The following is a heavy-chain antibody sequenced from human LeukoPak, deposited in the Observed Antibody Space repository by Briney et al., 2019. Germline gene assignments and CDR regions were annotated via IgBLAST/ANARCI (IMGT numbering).Heavy chain of an antibody. CDR3: AKESGSYPTGFDY. CDR1: GFTFSSYG. V-gene: IGHV3-30*18. D-gene: IGHD1-26*01. Sequence: GGSLRLSCAASGFTFSSYGMHWVRQAPGKGLEWVAVISYDGSNKYYADSVKGRFPISRDNSKNTLYLQMNSLRAEDTAVYYCAKESGSYPTGFDYWGQGTLVTVSS. J-gene: IGHJ4*02. CDR2: ISYDGSNK.